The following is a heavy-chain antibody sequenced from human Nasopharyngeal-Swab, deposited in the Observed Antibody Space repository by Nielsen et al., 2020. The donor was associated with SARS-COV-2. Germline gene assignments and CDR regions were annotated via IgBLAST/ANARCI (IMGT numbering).Heavy chain of an antibody. V-gene: IGHV4-59*12. CDR3: ARDRNFVWNGAVGLDY. J-gene: IGHJ4*02. D-gene: IGHD1-1*01. CDR2: FFYNGRT. Sequence: WIRQPPGKGLEWIGYFFYNGRTNYNSSLKSRVTISVDTSKNQFSLKLSSVTAADTAVYYCARDRNFVWNGAVGLDYWGQGTLVTVSS.